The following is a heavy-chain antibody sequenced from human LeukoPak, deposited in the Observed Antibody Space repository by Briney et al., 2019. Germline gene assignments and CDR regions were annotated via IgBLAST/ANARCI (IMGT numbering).Heavy chain of an antibody. J-gene: IGHJ4*02. Sequence: ASVKVSCKASGYTFTGYYIHWVRQAPGQGLEWMGRINPNSGDTNYAQKFQGRVTVTRDTSISTAYMELTRLTYDDTAVYYCARARVSVSPSSDYWGQGTLVTVSS. CDR3: ARARVSVSPSSDY. V-gene: IGHV1-2*06. D-gene: IGHD6-6*01. CDR2: INPNSGDT. CDR1: GYTFTGYY.